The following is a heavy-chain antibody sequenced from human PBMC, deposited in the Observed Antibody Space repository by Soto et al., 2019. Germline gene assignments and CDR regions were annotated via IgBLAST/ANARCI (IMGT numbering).Heavy chain of an antibody. CDR3: ARDPFRRAAAGHQPTN. Sequence: PGGSLRLSCAASGFTFSSYGMHWVRQAPGKGLEWVAVIWYDGSNKYYADSVKGRFTISRDNSKNTLYLQMNSLRAEDTAVYYCARDPFRRAAAGHQPTNWGQGTLVTVSS. J-gene: IGHJ4*02. CDR1: GFTFSSYG. D-gene: IGHD6-13*01. V-gene: IGHV3-33*01. CDR2: IWYDGSNK.